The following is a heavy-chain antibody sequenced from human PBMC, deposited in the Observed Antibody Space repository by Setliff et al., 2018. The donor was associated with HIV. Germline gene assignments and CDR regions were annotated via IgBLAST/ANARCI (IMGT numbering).Heavy chain of an antibody. CDR2: INHSGST. Sequence: SETLSLTCAVYGGSFSGYYWSWIRQPPGKGLEWIGEINHSGSTNYNPSLKSRVTISVDTSKNQFSLKLSSVTAADTAVFYCARGFPFCSGGNCRANYFDCWGQGTLVTVSS. CDR1: GGSFSGYY. J-gene: IGHJ4*02. D-gene: IGHD2-15*01. CDR3: ARGFPFCSGGNCRANYFDC. V-gene: IGHV4-34*01.